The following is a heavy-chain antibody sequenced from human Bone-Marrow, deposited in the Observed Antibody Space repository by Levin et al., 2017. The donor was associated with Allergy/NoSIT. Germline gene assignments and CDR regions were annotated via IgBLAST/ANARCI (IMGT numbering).Heavy chain of an antibody. V-gene: IGHV3-21*01. CDR1: GFTFSDYT. Sequence: KPGGSLRLSCAASGFTFSDYTMNWVRQAPGKGLEWVSSISSSSSYIYYADSVKGRFTISRDNAKNSLYLQMNSLRAEDTAVYFCARDFYLGYCSGGSCYYIDHWGQGTLVTVSS. CDR2: ISSSSSYI. D-gene: IGHD2-15*01. CDR3: ARDFYLGYCSGGSCYYIDH. J-gene: IGHJ4*02.